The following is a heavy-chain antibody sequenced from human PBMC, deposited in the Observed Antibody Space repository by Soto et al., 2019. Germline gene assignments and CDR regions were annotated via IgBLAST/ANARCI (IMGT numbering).Heavy chain of an antibody. CDR3: ERVLASDDGRYYLALDV. J-gene: IGHJ6*02. Sequence: EVQLVESGGGLVQPGGSLRLSCAASGFTFRRHWMHWVRQGQGKGLVWVSRISTDGSDTSYADSVKGRFTISRDNAKNTLFLEMNSLRGEDTGVYYCERVLASDDGRYYLALDVWGQGTTVTVSS. CDR2: ISTDGSDT. V-gene: IGHV3-74*01. CDR1: GFTFRRHW. D-gene: IGHD3-3*01.